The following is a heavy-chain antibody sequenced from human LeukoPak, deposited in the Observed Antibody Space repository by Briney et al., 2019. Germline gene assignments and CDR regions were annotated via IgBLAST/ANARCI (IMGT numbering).Heavy chain of an antibody. D-gene: IGHD5-18*01. CDR2: INPSGGST. J-gene: IGHJ6*03. V-gene: IGHV1-46*01. CDR3: ASGLWTSYYCYYMDV. CDR1: GYTFTSYY. Sequence: ASVKVSCKASGYTFTSYYMHWVRQAPGQGLEWMGIINPSGGSTSYAQKFQGRVTMTRDMSTSTVYMELSSLRSEDTAVYYCASGLWTSYYCYYMDVWGKGTTVTVSS.